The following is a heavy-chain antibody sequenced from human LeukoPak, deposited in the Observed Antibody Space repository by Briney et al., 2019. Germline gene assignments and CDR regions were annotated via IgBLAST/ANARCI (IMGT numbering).Heavy chain of an antibody. CDR2: INDSGRI. J-gene: IGHJ6*03. Sequence: SETLSLTCAVYGGSFSNYYWSWIRQPQGKGLEWMGEINDSGRINYNPSLMSRVTVPVDTSQNQISLRLTSVTATDTAVYYCARRWNYGRNYYIDVWGKGATVSVSS. V-gene: IGHV4-34*01. CDR1: GGSFSNYY. CDR3: ARRWNYGRNYYIDV. D-gene: IGHD1-7*01.